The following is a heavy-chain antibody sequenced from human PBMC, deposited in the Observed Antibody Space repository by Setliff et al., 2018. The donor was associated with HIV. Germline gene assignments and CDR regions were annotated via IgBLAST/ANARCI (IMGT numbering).Heavy chain of an antibody. D-gene: IGHD1-20*01. J-gene: IGHJ4*02. CDR2: INPNSGDT. Sequence: AASVKVSCKASGYTFSAYNMHWVRQAPGQGLEWMGWINPNSGDTNYEQKFQGKVTMTRDTSISTAYMELSRLRSDDTALYYCASSLTGTFDYWGQGTLVTVSS. CDR1: GYTFSAYN. CDR3: ASSLTGTFDY. V-gene: IGHV1-2*02.